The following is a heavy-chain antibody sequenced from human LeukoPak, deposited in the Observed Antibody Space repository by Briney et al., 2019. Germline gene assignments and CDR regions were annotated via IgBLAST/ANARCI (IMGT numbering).Heavy chain of an antibody. CDR2: IIPIFGTA. V-gene: IGHV1-69*06. Sequence: ASVKVSCKASGGTFSSYAISWVRQAPGQGLEWMGGIIPIFGTANYAQKFQGRVTITADKSTSTAYMELSSLRSEDTAVYYCARDGDGYNYVMCGWGQGTLVTVSS. D-gene: IGHD5-24*01. CDR3: ARDGDGYNYVMCG. CDR1: GGTFSSYA. J-gene: IGHJ4*02.